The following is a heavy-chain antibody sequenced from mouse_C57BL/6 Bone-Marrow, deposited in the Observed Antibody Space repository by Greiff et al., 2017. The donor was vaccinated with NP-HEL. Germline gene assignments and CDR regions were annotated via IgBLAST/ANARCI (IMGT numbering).Heavy chain of an antibody. V-gene: IGHV1-66*01. J-gene: IGHJ3*01. CDR2: IYPGSGNT. CDR3: ARLRYSNYSAWFAY. D-gene: IGHD2-5*01. CDR1: GYSFTSYY. Sequence: VKLQQSGPELVKPGASVKISCKASGYSFTSYYIHWVKQRPGQGLEWIGWIYPGSGNTKYNEKFKGKATLTADTSSSTAYMQLSSLTSEDSAVYYCARLRYSNYSAWFAYWGQGTLVTVSA.